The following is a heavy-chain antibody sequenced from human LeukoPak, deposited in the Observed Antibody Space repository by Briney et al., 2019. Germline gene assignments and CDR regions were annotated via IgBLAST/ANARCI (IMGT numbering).Heavy chain of an antibody. Sequence: SETLSLTCTVSGGSISSYYWSWIRQPPGKGLEWIGDIYTSGSTNYDPSLKSRVTISVDTSKNQFSLKLSSVTAADTAGYYCARLRGGAAYYWGQGTLVTVSS. V-gene: IGHV4-4*09. J-gene: IGHJ4*02. D-gene: IGHD6-25*01. CDR1: GGSISSYY. CDR3: ARLRGGAAYY. CDR2: IYTSGST.